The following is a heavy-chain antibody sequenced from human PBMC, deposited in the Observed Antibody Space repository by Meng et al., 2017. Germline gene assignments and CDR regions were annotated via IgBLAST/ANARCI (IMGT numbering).Heavy chain of an antibody. CDR3: ARDIVVVPAAIGYYYGMDV. Sequence: GESLKISCAASGFTFSSYGMNWVRQAPGKGLEWVSSISSSSSYIYYADSVKGRFTISRDNAKNSLYLQMNSLRAEDTAVYYCARDIVVVPAAIGYYYGMDVWGQGTTVT. CDR2: ISSSSSYI. V-gene: IGHV3-21*01. CDR1: GFTFSSYG. J-gene: IGHJ6*02. D-gene: IGHD2-2*01.